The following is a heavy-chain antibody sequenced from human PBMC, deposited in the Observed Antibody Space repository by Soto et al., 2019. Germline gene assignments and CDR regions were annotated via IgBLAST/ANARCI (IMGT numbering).Heavy chain of an antibody. CDR3: ATSVERESWSGLWDFFHYHAMDV. J-gene: IGHJ6*02. CDR1: RGTFSGYG. D-gene: IGHD3-3*01. CDR2: IIPIFGTP. Sequence: QVQPVQPGAEVKKPGSSVTVSCQGSRGTFSGYGISWVRQAPGQGLEWMGGIIPIFGTPKYAQKFQGRVTSSANEGTRTCDRGMSGLRSEDTAVYYCATSVERESWSGLWDFFHYHAMDVWGHGTKVTVSS. V-gene: IGHV1-69*01.